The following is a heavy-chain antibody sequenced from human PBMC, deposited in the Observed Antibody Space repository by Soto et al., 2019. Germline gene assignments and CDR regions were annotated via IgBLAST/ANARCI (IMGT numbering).Heavy chain of an antibody. CDR3: ARVEKYRGVQEYYYYMDV. J-gene: IGHJ6*03. Sequence: SETLSLTCTVSGDSVSSSSYYWSWIRQHPGKGLEWIGYIHHSGTTYYNPSLKSRITLSVDTSKNQFSLRLSSVTAADTAVYYCARVEKYRGVQEYYYYMDVWGKGTTVPVSS. CDR2: IHHSGTT. V-gene: IGHV4-31*03. CDR1: GDSVSSSSYY. D-gene: IGHD1-1*01.